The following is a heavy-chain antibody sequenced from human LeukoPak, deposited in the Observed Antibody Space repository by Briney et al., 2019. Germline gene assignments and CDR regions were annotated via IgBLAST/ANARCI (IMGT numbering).Heavy chain of an antibody. Sequence: GGSLRLSCVASGFSFSSYWMSWVRQAPGKGLEFVANIKQDGGSKNYVDSVKGRFTISRDNAENSLYLQMSSLRAEDTALYYCARDAVTMVPGFDYWGQGTLVTVSS. J-gene: IGHJ4*02. V-gene: IGHV3-7*01. D-gene: IGHD3-10*01. CDR3: ARDAVTMVPGFDY. CDR2: IKQDGGSK. CDR1: GFSFSSYW.